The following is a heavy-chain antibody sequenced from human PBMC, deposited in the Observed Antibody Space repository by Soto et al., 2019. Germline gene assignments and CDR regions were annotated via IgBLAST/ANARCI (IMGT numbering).Heavy chain of an antibody. CDR3: AKDHLTTTVTTVGY. Sequence: QVQLVESGGGVVQPGRSLRLSCAASGFTFSNYGMHWVRQAPGKGLEWVAVISYHGSDKYYADSVKGRFTISRDNSKNTLYQQMDSLRAEVTAVYYCAKDHLTTTVTTVGYWGQGTLVTVSS. V-gene: IGHV3-30*18. CDR1: GFTFSNYG. CDR2: ISYHGSDK. D-gene: IGHD4-17*01. J-gene: IGHJ4*02.